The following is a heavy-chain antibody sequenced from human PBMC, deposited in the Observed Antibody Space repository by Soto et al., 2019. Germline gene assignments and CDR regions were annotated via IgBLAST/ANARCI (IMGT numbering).Heavy chain of an antibody. CDR2: IYSGGYT. J-gene: IGHJ4*02. Sequence: EVQLVESGGGLIQPGGSLRLSCAVSGFTVSNNYMSWVRQAPGKGLEGVSVIYSGGYTAYGDSVKGRFTISRDNSKNTLYLQMKSLNPAAPAVYFVGPNPGGGGYWGQGTLVTVSS. V-gene: IGHV3-53*01. CDR3: GPNPGGGGY. D-gene: IGHD1-26*01. CDR1: GFTVSNNY.